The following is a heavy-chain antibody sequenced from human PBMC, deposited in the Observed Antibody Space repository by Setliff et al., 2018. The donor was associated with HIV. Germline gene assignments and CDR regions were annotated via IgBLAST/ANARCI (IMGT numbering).Heavy chain of an antibody. Sequence: PSETLSLTCDVSGGSISSGGYSWSWIRQPPGKGLEWIGYIHYTGSTTYNPSLKSRVTMSVDASKNLVSLNLNSVTAADTAIYYCARGVARQVVIDRWFDPWGQGTPVTVSS. V-gene: IGHV4-61*08. D-gene: IGHD2-21*01. CDR1: GGSISSGGYS. J-gene: IGHJ5*02. CDR2: IHYTGST. CDR3: ARGVARQVVIDRWFDP.